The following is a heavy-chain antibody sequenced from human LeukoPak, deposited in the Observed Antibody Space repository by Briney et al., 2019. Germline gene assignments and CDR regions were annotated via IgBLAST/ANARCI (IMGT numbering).Heavy chain of an antibody. CDR3: ATRYASGPIADY. D-gene: IGHD3-10*01. V-gene: IGHV3-9*03. CDR1: GFTFDDYA. J-gene: IGHJ4*02. Sequence: GGSLRLSCAASGFTFDDYAMHWVRQAPGKGLEWVSGITWNGGTIDYADSVKGRFTISRDNAKNSLYLQMNSLRAEDMALCYCATRYASGPIADYWGQGTLVTVSS. CDR2: ITWNGGTI.